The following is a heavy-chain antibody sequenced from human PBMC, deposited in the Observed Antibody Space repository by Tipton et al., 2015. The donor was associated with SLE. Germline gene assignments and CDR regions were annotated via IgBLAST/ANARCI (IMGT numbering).Heavy chain of an antibody. CDR3: AKDMYYDFWSGYPLGMDV. D-gene: IGHD3-3*01. V-gene: IGHV3-13*05. CDR2: IGTAGDP. Sequence: SLRLSCAASGFTFSSYDMHWVRQATGKGLEWVSAIGTAGDPYYPGSVKGRFTISRENAKNSLYLQMNSLRAGDTAVYYCAKDMYYDFWSGYPLGMDVWGQGTTVTVSS. CDR1: GFTFSSYD. J-gene: IGHJ6*02.